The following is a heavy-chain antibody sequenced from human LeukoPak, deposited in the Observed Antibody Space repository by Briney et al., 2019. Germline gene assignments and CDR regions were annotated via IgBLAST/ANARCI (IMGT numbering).Heavy chain of an antibody. Sequence: GGSLRLSCAASGFTFSSYWMSWVRQAPGKGLEWVANIKQDGSEKYYVDSVKGRFTISRDNAKNSLYLQMNSLRAEDTAVYYCASASHYYAPGLKVSYYMDVWGKGTTVTVSS. CDR1: GFTFSSYW. V-gene: IGHV3-7*01. CDR2: IKQDGSEK. J-gene: IGHJ6*03. CDR3: ASASHYYAPGLKVSYYMDV. D-gene: IGHD3-10*01.